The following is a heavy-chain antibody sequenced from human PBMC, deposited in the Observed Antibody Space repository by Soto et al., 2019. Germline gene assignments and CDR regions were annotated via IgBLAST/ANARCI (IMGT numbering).Heavy chain of an antibody. V-gene: IGHV3-23*01. D-gene: IGHD6-6*01. J-gene: IGHJ4*02. CDR1: GFTFSTYA. CDR3: AKLLSPFVLTTIFDS. CDR2: ISDNGSRT. Sequence: ESGGGLVQPGGSLRLSCAASGFTFSTYAMCWVRQAAGKGLEWVSGISDNGSRTFHADSVRGRFTISRDNSKNTLYLQMDSLRAEDMAVYFCAKLLSPFVLTTIFDSGGQGTLVTVSS.